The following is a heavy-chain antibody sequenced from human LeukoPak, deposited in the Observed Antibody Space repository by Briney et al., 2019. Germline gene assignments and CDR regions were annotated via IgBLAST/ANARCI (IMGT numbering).Heavy chain of an antibody. V-gene: IGHV4-59*01. CDR1: GDSISSYY. Sequence: PSETLSLTCTVSGDSISSYYWSWIRQPPGKGLEWIGFISYSGSTNYNPSLKSRVTMSVDTSKNQFSVRLTSVTAADTAVYYCARGSSAWPARFDYRGQGTLVTVSS. D-gene: IGHD6-25*01. CDR2: ISYSGST. J-gene: IGHJ4*02. CDR3: ARGSSAWPARFDY.